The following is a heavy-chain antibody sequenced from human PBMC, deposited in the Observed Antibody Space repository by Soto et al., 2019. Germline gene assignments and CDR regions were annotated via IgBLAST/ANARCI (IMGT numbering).Heavy chain of an antibody. V-gene: IGHV3-30-3*01. J-gene: IGHJ2*01. CDR1: GFTFSSYA. Sequence: LRLSCAASGFTFSSYAMQWVRQSPCKGLEWVAVISYDGSNKYYADSVKGRFTISRDNSKNTLYLQMNSLRAEDTAVYYCARARGDRDGYNWYFDLWGRGTLVTVSS. CDR2: ISYDGSNK. CDR3: ARARGDRDGYNWYFDL. D-gene: IGHD5-12*01.